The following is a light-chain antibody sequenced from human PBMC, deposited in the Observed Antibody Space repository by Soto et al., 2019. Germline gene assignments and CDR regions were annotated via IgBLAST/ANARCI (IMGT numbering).Light chain of an antibody. CDR3: TSYAGGNNV. CDR1: STDVGGYDY. J-gene: IGLJ1*01. Sequence: QSALTQPPSASGSPGQSVTISCTGTSTDVGGYDYVSWYQQHPGKVPKLMIYEVNKRPSGVPDRFSGSMSGNTASLTVSGLQPEDEADYYCTSYAGGNNVFGTGTKLTVL. V-gene: IGLV2-8*01. CDR2: EVN.